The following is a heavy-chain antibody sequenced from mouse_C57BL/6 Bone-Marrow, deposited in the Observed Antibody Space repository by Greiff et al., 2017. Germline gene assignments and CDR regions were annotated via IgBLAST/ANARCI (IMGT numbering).Heavy chain of an antibody. CDR3: ARWRWLLPHYDAMAY. CDR1: GYTFTSYG. J-gene: IGHJ4*01. Sequence: VQLQQSGAELARPGASVKLSCKASGYTFTSYGISWVKQRPGQGLEWIGWIYPGSGSTYYNEKFKGKATLTVDKSSSTAYMLLSSLTSEDSAVYFCARWRWLLPHYDAMAYWGQGTSVTVSS. CDR2: IYPGSGST. D-gene: IGHD2-3*01. V-gene: IGHV1-75*01.